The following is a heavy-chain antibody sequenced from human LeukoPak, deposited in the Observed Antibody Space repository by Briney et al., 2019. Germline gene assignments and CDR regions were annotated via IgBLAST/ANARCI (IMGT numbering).Heavy chain of an antibody. CDR3: AKDHLRFLEWLSRFDY. CDR1: GFTFSSYG. CDR2: IRHDGGNK. Sequence: PGGSLRLSCAASGFTFSSYGMHWVRQAPGKGLEWVAFIRHDGGNKYYADSVKGRFTISRDNSKSTLYLQMNSLRTEDTAVYYCAKDHLRFLEWLSRFDYWGQGTLVTVSS. V-gene: IGHV3-30*02. D-gene: IGHD3-3*01. J-gene: IGHJ4*01.